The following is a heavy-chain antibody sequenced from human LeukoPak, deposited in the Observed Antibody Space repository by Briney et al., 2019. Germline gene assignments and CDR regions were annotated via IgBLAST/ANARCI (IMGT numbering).Heavy chain of an antibody. D-gene: IGHD3-22*01. J-gene: IGHJ4*02. CDR2: ISSSSSYI. V-gene: IGHV3-21*04. Sequence: GGSLRLSCAASGFTFSSYSMNWVRQAPGKGLEWVSSISSSSSYIYYADSVKGRFTISRDNAKNSLYLQMNSLRAEDTAVYYCAKVQTLYYDSSGYCDYWAQGPLVTVP. CDR1: GFTFSSYS. CDR3: AKVQTLYYDSSGYCDY.